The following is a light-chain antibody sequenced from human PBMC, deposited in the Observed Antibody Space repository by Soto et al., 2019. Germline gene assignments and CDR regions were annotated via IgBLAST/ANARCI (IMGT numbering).Light chain of an antibody. V-gene: IGKV3-15*01. CDR1: QSVSSN. CDR3: QQYYNWTPWT. CDR2: GAS. J-gene: IGKJ1*01. Sequence: DIVMTQSPPTLSVSPGERATLSCRASQSVSSNLAWYQQKPGQAPRLLIYGASTRATGIPARFGGSGSGTEFTLTISNLQSEDFAVYYCQQYYNWTPWTFGQGTKVEIK.